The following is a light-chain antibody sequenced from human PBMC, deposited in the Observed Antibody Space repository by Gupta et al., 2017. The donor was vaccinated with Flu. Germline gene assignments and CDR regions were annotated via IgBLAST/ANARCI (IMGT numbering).Light chain of an antibody. Sequence: QSVVTQPPSASGTRGQRVTIFCSGSSSDIGSNYVYWYQQFPATAPKLLLSRNNQRPSGVTDRFSGTKSGTSAALAISGLRAEDEADYYCAAWDDSRSGQVFGGGTKLTVL. CDR3: AAWDDSRSGQV. CDR2: RNN. J-gene: IGLJ3*02. CDR1: SSDIGSNY. V-gene: IGLV1-47*01.